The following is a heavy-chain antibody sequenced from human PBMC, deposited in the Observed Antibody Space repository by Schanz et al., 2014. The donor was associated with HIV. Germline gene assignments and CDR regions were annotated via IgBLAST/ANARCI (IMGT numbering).Heavy chain of an antibody. D-gene: IGHD2-15*01. CDR2: ISYDGNDK. Sequence: QVQRVESGGGVVQPGRSLRLSCAASGITFSSYALHWVRQAPGKGLEGGALISYDGNDKDYADSVKGRFTISRDNSKNTLFLQMNSLRAEDTAVYHCAARYCSGAKCYSLDYWGQGTLVTVSS. CDR3: AARYCSGAKCYSLDY. J-gene: IGHJ4*02. V-gene: IGHV3-30*03. CDR1: GITFSSYA.